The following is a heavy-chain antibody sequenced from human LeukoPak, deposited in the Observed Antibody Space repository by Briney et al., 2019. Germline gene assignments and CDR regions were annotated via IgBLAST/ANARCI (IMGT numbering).Heavy chain of an antibody. CDR1: GFAFDDYA. V-gene: IGHV3-43*02. CDR2: IKGDGSVR. D-gene: IGHD3-22*01. Sequence: PGGSLRLSCAASGFAFDDYAMHWVRQAPGKGLEWVSRIKGDGSVRTYSDSVKGRFTISRDNVENTLYLQMNSLRAEDTAVYYCAKAQGYYDCWGQGTLVTVSS. CDR3: AKAQGYYDC. J-gene: IGHJ4*02.